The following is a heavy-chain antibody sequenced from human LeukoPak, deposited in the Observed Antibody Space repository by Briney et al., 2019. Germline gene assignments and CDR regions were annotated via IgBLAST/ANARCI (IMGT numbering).Heavy chain of an antibody. Sequence: AGGSLRLSCAASGFTFSSYSMNWVRQAPGKGLEWVSSISSGSSYRYYADSVKGRFTISRDNAKNSLYLQMNSLRAEDTAVYYCARGHDYGDYGLGYWGQGTLVTVSS. D-gene: IGHD4-17*01. V-gene: IGHV3-21*01. J-gene: IGHJ4*02. CDR3: ARGHDYGDYGLGY. CDR1: GFTFSSYS. CDR2: ISSGSSYR.